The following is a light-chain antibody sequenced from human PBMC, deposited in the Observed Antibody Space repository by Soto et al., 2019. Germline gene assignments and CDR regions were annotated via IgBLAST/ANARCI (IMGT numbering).Light chain of an antibody. V-gene: IGKV1-9*01. CDR1: QGIISY. CDR3: QQVKSYPFT. Sequence: ILLTQSPSSLSASIGDRVTIACRASQGIISYLVWYQQKPGKAPNLLIHGASSLQSGVPSRFSGSGSGTDFTLTISNLQPEDFATYYCQQVKSYPFTFGGGTKVEIK. J-gene: IGKJ4*01. CDR2: GAS.